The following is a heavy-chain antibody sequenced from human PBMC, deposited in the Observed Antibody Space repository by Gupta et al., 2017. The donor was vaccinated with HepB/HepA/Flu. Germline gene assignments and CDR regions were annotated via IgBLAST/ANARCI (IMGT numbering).Heavy chain of an antibody. J-gene: IGHJ4*02. CDR3: GKDQGSSFDWLWIDN. V-gene: IGHV3-9*01. CDR1: GFNFDDYA. Sequence: EVQLVESGGGLVQPGRSLRLSCAASGFNFDDYAMHWVRQAPGEGLEGGSTSSWNSETIGYADAGKGRVTISRDNAKNSLDLQRNSLRAEDTAVYYCGKDQGSSFDWLWIDNGGQGTLVTVSS. CDR2: SSWNSETI. D-gene: IGHD3-9*01.